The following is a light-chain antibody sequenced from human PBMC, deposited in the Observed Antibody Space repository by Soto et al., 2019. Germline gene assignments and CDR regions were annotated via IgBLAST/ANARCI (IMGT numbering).Light chain of an antibody. J-gene: IGKJ2*01. CDR1: QSVLYSSNNKNY. CDR2: WAS. V-gene: IGKV4-1*01. Sequence: DIVMTQSPDSLTVSLGEGATITCKSSQSVLYSSNNKNYISWYQQKPGQPPQLLIYWASSREPGVPDRLSGSGSGTAFTLSFSSLQAEDVAAYYCQQYYNIPHTFAQGAKLEIK. CDR3: QQYYNIPHT.